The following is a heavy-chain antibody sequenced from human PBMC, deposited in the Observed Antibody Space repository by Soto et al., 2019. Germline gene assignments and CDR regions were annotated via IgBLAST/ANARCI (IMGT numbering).Heavy chain of an antibody. CDR3: ARDARGTRGFDEMDI. CDR2: INPSGGST. D-gene: IGHD3-9*01. CDR1: GYTFTSYY. Sequence: ASVKVSCKASGYTFTSYYMHWVRQAPGQGLEWMGIINPSGGSTSYAQKFQGRVTMTRDTSTSTVYMELSSLMSDDTAVYYCARDARGTRGFDEMDIWGQGTTVTVSS. J-gene: IGHJ6*02. V-gene: IGHV1-46*01.